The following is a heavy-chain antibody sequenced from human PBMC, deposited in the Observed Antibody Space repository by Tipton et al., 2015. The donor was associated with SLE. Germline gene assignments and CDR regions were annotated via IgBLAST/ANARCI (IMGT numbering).Heavy chain of an antibody. J-gene: IGHJ4*02. CDR1: CYSISSGYY. CDR3: ARLPDYFDH. V-gene: IGHV4-38-2*01. Sequence: TLSLTCAVSCYSISSGYYLCCIRQHPGKGLEWIGSIYHSGSTYYKPSLESRVTISVDTSKNQFSLEVSSVTAADTAVYYCARLPDYFDHWGQGALVTVSS. CDR2: IYHSGST.